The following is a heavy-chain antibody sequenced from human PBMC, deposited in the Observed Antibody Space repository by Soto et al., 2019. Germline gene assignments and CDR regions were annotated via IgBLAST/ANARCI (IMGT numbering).Heavy chain of an antibody. D-gene: IGHD6-6*01. CDR3: ATRIAARPDYFDS. J-gene: IGHJ4*02. V-gene: IGHV1-69*13. CDR2: IIPLLGTT. Sequence: GASVKVSCKASGCTFRSYVISCVRQAPGQGLEWMGGIIPLLGTTNLAQKFQGRVTISADESTSTAYMDLSSLRSEDTGVYYCATRIAARPDYFDSWGRGTLVTVSS. CDR1: GCTFRSYV.